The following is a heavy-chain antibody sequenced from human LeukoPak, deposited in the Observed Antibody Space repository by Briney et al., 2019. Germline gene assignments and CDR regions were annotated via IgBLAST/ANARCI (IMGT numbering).Heavy chain of an antibody. CDR1: GFTVSSNY. CDR2: IYSGGST. D-gene: IGHD2/OR15-2a*01. J-gene: IGHJ6*03. V-gene: IGHV3-53*01. CDR3: ARDTWAYYMDV. Sequence: PGGSLRLSCAASGFTVSSNYMSWVRQAPGKGLEWVSVIYSGGSTYYADSVKGRFTISRDNSKNTLYLQMNSLRAEDTAVYYCARDTWAYYMDVWGKGTTVIISS.